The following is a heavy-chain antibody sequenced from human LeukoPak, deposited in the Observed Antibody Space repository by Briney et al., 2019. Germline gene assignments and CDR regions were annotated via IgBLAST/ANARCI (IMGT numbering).Heavy chain of an antibody. CDR1: GGTFSSYA. CDR3: ASRTTVVTPGGYYYYYMDV. D-gene: IGHD4-23*01. V-gene: IGHV1-69*13. J-gene: IGHJ6*03. Sequence: ASVKVSCKASGGTFSSYAISWVRQAPGQGLEWMGGIIPIFGTANYAQKFQGRGTITADESTSTAYMELSSLRSEDTAVYYCASRTTVVTPGGYYYYYMDVWGKGTTVTISS. CDR2: IIPIFGTA.